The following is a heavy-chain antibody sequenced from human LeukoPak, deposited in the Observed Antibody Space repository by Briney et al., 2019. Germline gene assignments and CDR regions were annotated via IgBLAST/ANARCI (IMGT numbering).Heavy chain of an antibody. CDR2: ISGSGGST. CDR3: AKTVAGSFYFDY. D-gene: IGHD6-19*01. V-gene: IGHV3-23*01. CDR1: GFTFSSYA. Sequence: GGSLRLSCAASGFTFSSYAMNWVRQAPGEGLEWVSGISGSGGSTYYADSVKGRFTISRDNSKNTLYLQMNSLRAEDTAVYYCAKTVAGSFYFDYWGQGTLVTVSS. J-gene: IGHJ4*02.